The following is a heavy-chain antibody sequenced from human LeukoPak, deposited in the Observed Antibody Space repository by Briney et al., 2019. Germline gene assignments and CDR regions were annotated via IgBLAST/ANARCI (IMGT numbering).Heavy chain of an antibody. CDR2: ISGSGGST. CDR1: GSTFSSYA. CDR3: ARDMHHYNSSSFYHYYYGMDV. Sequence: GGSLRLSCAASGSTFSSYAMSWVRQAPGKGLEWVSAISGSGGSTYYADSVKGRFTISRDNSKNTLYLQMNSLRAEDTAVYYCARDMHHYNSSSFYHYYYGMDVWGQGTTVTVSS. D-gene: IGHD3-22*01. V-gene: IGHV3-23*01. J-gene: IGHJ6*02.